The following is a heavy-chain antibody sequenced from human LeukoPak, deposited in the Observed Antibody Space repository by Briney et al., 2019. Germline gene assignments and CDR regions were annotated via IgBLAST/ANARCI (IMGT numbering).Heavy chain of an antibody. J-gene: IGHJ4*02. CDR2: MSYDGRDK. CDR1: GFTFSTYP. CDR3: ARDQTSRAADYYFDY. D-gene: IGHD6-13*01. V-gene: IGHV3-30*04. Sequence: GGSLRLSCAASGFTFSTYPMHWVRQAPGKGLEWVSVMSYDGRDKHSADSVEGRFTISRDNSKNTLYLQMDSLRTEDTAVYYCARDQTSRAADYYFDYWGQGTLVTVSS.